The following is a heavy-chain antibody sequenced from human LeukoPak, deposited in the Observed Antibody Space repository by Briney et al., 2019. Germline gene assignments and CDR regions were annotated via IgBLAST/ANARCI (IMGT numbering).Heavy chain of an antibody. J-gene: IGHJ3*02. CDR1: GYTFTSYG. D-gene: IGHD6-19*01. Sequence: ASVKVSCKASGYTFTSYGISWVRQAPGQGLEWMGWISAYNGNTNYAQKLQGRVTMTTDTSTSTAYMELRSLRSDDTAVYYCARDLVIAVAGTAFLAFDIWGQGTMVTVSS. CDR2: ISAYNGNT. V-gene: IGHV1-18*01. CDR3: ARDLVIAVAGTAFLAFDI.